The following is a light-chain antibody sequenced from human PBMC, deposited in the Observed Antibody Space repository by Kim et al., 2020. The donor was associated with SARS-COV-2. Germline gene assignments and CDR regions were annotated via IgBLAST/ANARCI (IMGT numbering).Light chain of an antibody. Sequence: QSALTQPASVSGSPGQSITISCTGINSDIGSYGLVSWYQQHPGKAPKLIVSEVSKRPSGVSNRFSGSKSDNTASLTISGLQAEDEADYYCCSYAGSGTYGFGTGTKVTVL. J-gene: IGLJ1*01. CDR1: NSDIGSYGL. CDR2: EVS. CDR3: CSYAGSGTYG. V-gene: IGLV2-23*02.